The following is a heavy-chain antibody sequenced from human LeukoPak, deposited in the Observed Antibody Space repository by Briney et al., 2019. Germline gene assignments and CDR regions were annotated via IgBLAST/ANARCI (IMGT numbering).Heavy chain of an antibody. D-gene: IGHD1-26*01. V-gene: IGHV3-23*01. CDR1: GFTFDDYA. CDR2: ISGSGGST. CDR3: ANSLVGAIDAFDI. Sequence: GGSLRLSCAASGFTFDDYAMHWVRQAPGKGLEWVSAISGSGGSTYYADSVKGRFTISRDNSKNTLYLQMNSLRAEDTAVYYCANSLVGAIDAFDIWGQGTMVTVSS. J-gene: IGHJ3*02.